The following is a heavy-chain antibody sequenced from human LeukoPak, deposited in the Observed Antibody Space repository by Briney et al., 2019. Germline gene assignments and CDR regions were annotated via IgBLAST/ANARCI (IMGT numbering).Heavy chain of an antibody. CDR1: GGSISSGGYY. V-gene: IGHV4-31*03. D-gene: IGHD3-22*01. CDR3: ARVPHSSHYFDY. CDR2: IYYSGST. Sequence: SETLSLTCTVSGGSISSGGYYWSWIRQHRGKGLEWIGYIYYSGSTYYNPSLKSRVTISVDTSKNQFSLKLSSVTAADTAVYYCARVPHSSHYFDYWGQGTLVTVSS. J-gene: IGHJ4*02.